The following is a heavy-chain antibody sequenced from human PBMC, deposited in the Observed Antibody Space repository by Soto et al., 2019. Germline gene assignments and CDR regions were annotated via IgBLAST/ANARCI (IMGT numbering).Heavy chain of an antibody. CDR1: GGTFSSYP. J-gene: IGHJ5*01. V-gene: IGHV1-69*06. CDR2: IIPIFDTA. Sequence: ASVKVSCKSTGGTFSSYPISWVRQAPGQGLEWMGGIIPIFDTANYAQKFQGRVTITADKSRSTAYMDLSSLRSDDTAVYYCARDDGTKRSPTSAGWFGPWGQGTLVTVS. D-gene: IGHD1-1*01. CDR3: ARDDGTKRSPTSAGWFGP.